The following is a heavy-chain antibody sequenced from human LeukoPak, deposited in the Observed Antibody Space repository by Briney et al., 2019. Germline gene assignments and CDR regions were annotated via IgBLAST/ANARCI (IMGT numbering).Heavy chain of an antibody. J-gene: IGHJ4*02. CDR3: ARGSGSYHY. D-gene: IGHD1-26*01. CDR2: INHSGST. CDR1: GGSISSSSYY. Sequence: PSETLSLTCTVSGGSISSSSYYWGWIRQPPGKGLEWIGEINHSGSTNYNPSLKSRVTISVDTSKNQFSLKLSSVTAADTAVYYCARGSGSYHYWGQGTLVTVSS. V-gene: IGHV4-39*07.